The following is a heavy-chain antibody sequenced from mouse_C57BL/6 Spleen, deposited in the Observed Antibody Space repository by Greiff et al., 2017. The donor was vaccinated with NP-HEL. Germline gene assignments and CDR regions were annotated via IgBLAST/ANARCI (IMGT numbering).Heavy chain of an antibody. CDR2: IHPNSGST. V-gene: IGHV1-64*01. Sequence: QVQLQQPGAELVKPGASVKLSCKASGYTFTSYWMHWVKQRPGQGLEWIGMIHPNSGSTNYNEKFKSKATLTVDKSSSTAYMQLSSLTSEDSAVYYCARYGYGYDSLSYWGQGTLVTVSA. CDR1: GYTFTSYW. CDR3: ARYGYGYDSLSY. D-gene: IGHD2-2*01. J-gene: IGHJ3*01.